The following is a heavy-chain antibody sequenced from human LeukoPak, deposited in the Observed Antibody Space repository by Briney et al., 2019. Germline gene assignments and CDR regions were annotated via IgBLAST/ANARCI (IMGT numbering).Heavy chain of an antibody. CDR1: GGSFSGYY. CDR3: ARGRYYYGSGSYYKSFYGMDV. D-gene: IGHD3-10*01. J-gene: IGHJ6*02. Sequence: SETLSLTCAVYGGSFSGYYWSWIRQPPGKGLEWIGEINHSGSTNYNPSLKSRVTISVDTSKNQFSLKLSSVTAADTAVCYCARGRYYYGSGSYYKSFYGMDVWGQGTTVTVSS. V-gene: IGHV4-34*01. CDR2: INHSGST.